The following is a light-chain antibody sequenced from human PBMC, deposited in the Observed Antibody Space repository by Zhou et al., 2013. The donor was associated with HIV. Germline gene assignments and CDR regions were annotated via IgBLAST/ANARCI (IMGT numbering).Light chain of an antibody. Sequence: EIVLTQSPATLSLSPGERATLSCRASQSVSSDLAWYQQKPGQAPRLLIYGATKRATGTPARFSGSGSGTDFTLTINSLEPEDFAVYYCQQRSNWPPDAFGQGTKLEIK. CDR2: GAT. J-gene: IGKJ2*01. CDR1: QSVSSD. CDR3: QQRSNWPPDA. V-gene: IGKV3-11*01.